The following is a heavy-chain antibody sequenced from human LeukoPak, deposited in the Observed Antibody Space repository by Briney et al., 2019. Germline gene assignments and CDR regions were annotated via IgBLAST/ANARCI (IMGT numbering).Heavy chain of an antibody. CDR2: IYYSGST. D-gene: IGHD3-22*01. J-gene: IGHJ4*02. V-gene: IGHV4-59*01. Sequence: SETLSLTCTVSGGPISSYYWSWIRQPPGKGLEWIGYIYYSGSTNYNPSLKSRVTISVDTSKNQFSLKLSSVTAADTAVYYCARAPAPYYYDSSGYFFDYWGQGTLVTVSS. CDR1: GGPISSYY. CDR3: ARAPAPYYYDSSGYFFDY.